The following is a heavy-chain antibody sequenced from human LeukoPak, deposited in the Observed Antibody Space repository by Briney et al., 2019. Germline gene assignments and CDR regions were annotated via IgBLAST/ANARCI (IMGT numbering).Heavy chain of an antibody. CDR1: GFSLSNYD. J-gene: IGHJ4*02. CDR2: IKQDGSET. D-gene: IGHD4-23*01. V-gene: IGHV3-7*01. CDR3: ARYTGGNSRVCDF. Sequence: PGGSLRLSCAASGFSLSNYDMVWVRQAPGKGLEGVASIKQDGSETYYVDSVKGRFTISRDNAKDSLYLQMNSLRAEDTAMYYCARYTGGNSRVCDFWGLGTLVTVSS.